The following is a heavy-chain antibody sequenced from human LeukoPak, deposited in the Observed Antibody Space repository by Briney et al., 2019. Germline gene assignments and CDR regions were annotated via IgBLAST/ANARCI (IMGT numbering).Heavy chain of an antibody. D-gene: IGHD5-24*01. V-gene: IGHV3-53*01. CDR1: GFTVSSNY. Sequence: GGSLRLSCAASGFTVSSNYMSWVRQAPGKGLEWVSVIYSGGSTYYADSVKGRFTISRDNSKNTLYLQTNSLRAEDTAVYYCARVRKEMATTYFDYWGQGTLVTVSS. J-gene: IGHJ4*02. CDR3: ARVRKEMATTYFDY. CDR2: IYSGGST.